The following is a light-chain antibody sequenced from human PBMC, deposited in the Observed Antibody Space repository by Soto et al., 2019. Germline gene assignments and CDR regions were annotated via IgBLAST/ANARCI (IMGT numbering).Light chain of an antibody. CDR1: QAISTS. J-gene: IGKJ2*03. V-gene: IGKV1-9*01. CDR2: GAT. CDR3: QQLKTYPHS. Sequence: DIQLTQSQSFLSASVRDRVTITCRASQAISTSLAWYQQKPGKAPRLLIYGATTLQSGAPSRFSGSGSGTEFTLTISSLQPEDFATYFCQQLKTYPHSFGQGTKLDIK.